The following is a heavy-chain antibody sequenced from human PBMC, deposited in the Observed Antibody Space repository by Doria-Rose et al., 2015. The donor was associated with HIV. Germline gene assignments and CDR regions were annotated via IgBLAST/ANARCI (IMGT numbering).Heavy chain of an antibody. J-gene: IGHJ4*02. D-gene: IGHD6-13*01. CDR1: GVSLSSPGMG. CDR2: IFSDDER. Sequence: QVQLVQSGPVLVKPTETLTLTCTVSGVSLSSPGMGVSWIRQPPGKALEWLANIFSDDERSYKTSLKSRLTISRGTSKSQVVLTMTDMDPVDTATYYCARIKSSRWYHKYYFDFWGQGILVIVSA. CDR3: ARIKSSRWYHKYYFDF. V-gene: IGHV2-26*01.